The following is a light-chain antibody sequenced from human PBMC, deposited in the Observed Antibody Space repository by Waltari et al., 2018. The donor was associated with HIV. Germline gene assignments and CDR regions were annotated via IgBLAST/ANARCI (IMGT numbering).Light chain of an antibody. CDR2: WAS. CDR3: QQYFSTPPWT. V-gene: IGKV4-1*01. CDR1: QSVLYGPINKSY. Sequence: DIVLTQSPDSLAVSLGERATINCKSSQSVLYGPINKSYLAWVQQKPGQPPNLRISWASSRESGVPDLYRGSGSGTDFDLTISRLQAEDVAVYYCQQYFSTPPWTFGQGTKVEIK. J-gene: IGKJ1*01.